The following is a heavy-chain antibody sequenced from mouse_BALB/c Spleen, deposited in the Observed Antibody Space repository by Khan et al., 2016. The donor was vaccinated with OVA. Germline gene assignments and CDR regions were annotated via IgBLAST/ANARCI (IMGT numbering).Heavy chain of an antibody. CDR3: AREEALYYFDY. Sequence: QVQLQQSGAELVRPGASVKLSCKTSGYIFTSYWIHWVKQRSGQGLEWFARIYPGTDNTYYNEQLKDKVTLTADKSSSTVYMQLSSLKSEDSAVYFCAREEALYYFDYWGQGTTLTVSS. CDR1: GYIFTSYW. J-gene: IGHJ2*01. V-gene: IGHV1S132*01. CDR2: IYPGTDNT. D-gene: IGHD3-2*02.